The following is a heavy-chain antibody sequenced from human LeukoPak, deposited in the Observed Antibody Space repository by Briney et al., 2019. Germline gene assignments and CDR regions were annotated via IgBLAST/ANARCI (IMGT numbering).Heavy chain of an antibody. CDR3: ARDRYSSSSGGAFDY. J-gene: IGHJ4*02. D-gene: IGHD6-6*01. Sequence: PGGSLRLSCAASGFTFSSYAMHWVRQAPGKGLEWVAVISYDGSNKYYADSVKGRFTISRDNSKNTLHLQMNSLRAEDTAVYYCARDRYSSSSGGAFDYWGQGTLVTVSS. CDR1: GFTFSSYA. CDR2: ISYDGSNK. V-gene: IGHV3-30*04.